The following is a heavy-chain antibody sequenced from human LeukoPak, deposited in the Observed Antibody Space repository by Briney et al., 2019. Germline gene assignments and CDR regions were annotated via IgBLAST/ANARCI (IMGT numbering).Heavy chain of an antibody. CDR2: INAGNCNT. D-gene: IGHD5/OR15-5a*01. CDR1: GYTFTSYA. V-gene: IGHV1-3*03. CDR3: ARANKEGVYYFDY. Sequence: GASVKVSCKASGYTFTSYAMHWVRQAPGQRLGWMGWINAGNCNTKYSQECQGRVTITRDTSASTAYMEPSSLRSEDMAVYYCARANKEGVYYFDYWGQGTLVTVSS. J-gene: IGHJ4*02.